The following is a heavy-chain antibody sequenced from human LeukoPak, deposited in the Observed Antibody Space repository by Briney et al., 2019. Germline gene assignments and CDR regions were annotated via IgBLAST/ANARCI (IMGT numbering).Heavy chain of an antibody. CDR1: GLIFSSYS. CDR3: ARDRSGYTFDD. J-gene: IGHJ4*02. CDR2: ISATGNYI. V-gene: IGHV3-21*01. D-gene: IGHD5-18*01. Sequence: GGSLRLSCAASGLIFSSYSMIWVRQAPGKGLEWVSSISATGNYIYYADSVKGRFTISRDNAKNSLYLQMNSLRAEDTAVYYCARDRSGYTFDDWGQGTLVTVSS.